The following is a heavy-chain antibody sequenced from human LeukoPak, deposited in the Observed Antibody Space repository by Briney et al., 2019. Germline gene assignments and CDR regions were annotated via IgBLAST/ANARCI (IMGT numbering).Heavy chain of an antibody. CDR2: ISYSGST. CDR3: ARDPLTIEYTAMDV. J-gene: IGHJ6*02. CDR1: GGSISNYY. V-gene: IGHV4-59*01. D-gene: IGHD3-10*01. Sequence: KTSETLSLTCTVSGGSISNYYWSWIRQPPGKGLEWIGYISYSGSTNYNPSLRSRVTISVDTSKNQFSLKLSSVTAADTAVYYCARDPLTIEYTAMDVWGQGTTVTVSS.